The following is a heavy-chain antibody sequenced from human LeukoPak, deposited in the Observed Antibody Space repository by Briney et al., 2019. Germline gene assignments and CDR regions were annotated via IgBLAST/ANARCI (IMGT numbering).Heavy chain of an antibody. CDR1: GYTFTCYY. CDR2: INPNSGGT. D-gene: IGHD6-19*01. V-gene: IGHV1-2*02. J-gene: IGHJ4*02. CDR3: ARDQSRAVAGTAY. Sequence: VASVKVSCKASGYTFTCYYMHWVRQAPGQGLEWMGWINPNSGGTNYAQKFQGRVTMTRDTSISTAYMELSRLRSDDTAVYYCARDQSRAVAGTAYWGQGTLVTVSS.